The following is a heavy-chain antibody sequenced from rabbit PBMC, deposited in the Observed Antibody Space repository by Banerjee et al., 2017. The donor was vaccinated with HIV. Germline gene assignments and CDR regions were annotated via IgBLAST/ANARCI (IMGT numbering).Heavy chain of an antibody. Sequence: QSLEESGGDLVKPGASLTLTCKASGFSFSSGYDMCWVRQAPGKGLEWIACIYTSSGNSYYASWAKGRFTISKTSSTTVTLQMTSLTAADTATYFCARVWDLWGPGTLVTVS. CDR1: GFSFSSGYD. CDR2: IYTSSGNS. V-gene: IGHV1S40*01. CDR3: ARVWDL. J-gene: IGHJ6*01.